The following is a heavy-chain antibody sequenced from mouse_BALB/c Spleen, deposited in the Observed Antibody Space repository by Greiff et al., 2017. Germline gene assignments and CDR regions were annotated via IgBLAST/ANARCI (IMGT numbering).Heavy chain of an antibody. CDR3: ARDYRYDDYYAMDY. CDR2: ISYSGST. J-gene: IGHJ4*01. D-gene: IGHD2-14*01. CDR1: GYSITSDYA. Sequence: DVQLQESGPGLVKPSQSLSLTCTVTGYSITSDYAWNWIRQFPGNKLEWMGYISYSGSTSYNPSLKSRISITRDTSKNQFFLQLNSVTTEDTATYYCARDYRYDDYYAMDYWGQGTSVTVSS. V-gene: IGHV3-2*02.